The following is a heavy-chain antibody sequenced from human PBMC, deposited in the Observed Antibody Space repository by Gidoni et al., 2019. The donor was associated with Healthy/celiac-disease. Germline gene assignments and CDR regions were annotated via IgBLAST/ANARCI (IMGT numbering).Heavy chain of an antibody. J-gene: IGHJ4*02. CDR1: GFTFSSYA. V-gene: IGHV3-30-3*01. CDR2: ISYDGSNK. CDR3: ASDGSGGSWLTH. Sequence: QVQLVESGGGVVQPGRSLRLSCAASGFTFSSYAMHWVRQAPGKGLAWVAVISYDGSNKYYADSVKGRFTISRDNSKNTLYLQMNSLRAEDTAVYYCASDGSGGSWLTHWGQGTLVTVSS. D-gene: IGHD2-15*01.